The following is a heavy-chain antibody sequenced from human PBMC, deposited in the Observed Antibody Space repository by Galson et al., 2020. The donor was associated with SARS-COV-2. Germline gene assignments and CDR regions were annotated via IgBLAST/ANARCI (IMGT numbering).Heavy chain of an antibody. CDR3: AKDYNSGFYVYDS. J-gene: IGHJ5*01. D-gene: IGHD6-19*01. V-gene: IGHV3-23*01. CDR1: GLTFSNYA. Sequence: GGSLRLSCAASGLTFSNYAMSWVRQAPGKGLEWVSTVTDAGSRTYYADSVKGRFTISRDNAKNTLYLQMNNLRAEDTALYYCAKDYNSGFYVYDSWGQGTLVTVSS. CDR2: VTDAGSRT.